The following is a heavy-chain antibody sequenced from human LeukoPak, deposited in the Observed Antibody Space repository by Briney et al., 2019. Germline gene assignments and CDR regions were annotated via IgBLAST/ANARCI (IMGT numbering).Heavy chain of an antibody. J-gene: IGHJ4*02. Sequence: GGSLRLSCAASGFTFSNAWMSWVRQAPGKGLEWVSGISGSGSGGSTYYADSVKGRFTISRDNSKNTLYLQMNSLRAEDTAVYYCAKDPGYSSGREIDYWGQGTLVTVSS. V-gene: IGHV3-23*01. CDR2: ISGSGSGGST. CDR1: GFTFSNAW. D-gene: IGHD6-19*01. CDR3: AKDPGYSSGREIDY.